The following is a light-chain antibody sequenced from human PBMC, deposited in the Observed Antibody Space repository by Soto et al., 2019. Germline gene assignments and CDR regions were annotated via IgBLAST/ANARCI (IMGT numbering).Light chain of an antibody. CDR3: QQDNNWHPYT. CDR1: KSVSSS. Sequence: EIVMTQSPATLSVSPGERATLSFRASKSVSSSLAWYQQKPGQAPRLLIYGASTRATGIPARFSGSGSGTEFTLTISSLQSEDFAVYYCQQDNNWHPYTFGQGTKLEI. V-gene: IGKV3-15*01. J-gene: IGKJ2*01. CDR2: GAS.